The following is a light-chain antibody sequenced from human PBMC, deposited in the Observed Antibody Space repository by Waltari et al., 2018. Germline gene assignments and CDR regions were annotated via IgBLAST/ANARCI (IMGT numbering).Light chain of an antibody. J-gene: IGKJ4*01. CDR3: QQYGNSLT. V-gene: IGKV3-20*01. Sequence: IVLTQSPGTLSLSPGERATLSCRASQSVSSSYLAWYQQKPGQAPRLLIYGASSRATGIPDRFSGRWSGTDFTLTISRLEPEDFAVYYCQQYGNSLTFGGGTKVEIK. CDR2: GAS. CDR1: QSVSSSY.